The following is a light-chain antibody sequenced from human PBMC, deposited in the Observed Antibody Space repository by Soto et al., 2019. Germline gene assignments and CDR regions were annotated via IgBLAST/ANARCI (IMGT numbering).Light chain of an antibody. CDR3: QTWVTGIHI. V-gene: IGLV4-69*01. Sequence: QSVLTQSPSASASLGASVKLTCTLSSGHSNYAIAWHQQQSEKGPRFLMKLNSDGSHSKGDGIPDRFSGSSSGAERYLTISTLQSEDEADYYCQTWVTGIHIFGGGTQLTVL. CDR1: SGHSNYA. CDR2: LNSDGSH. J-gene: IGLJ7*01.